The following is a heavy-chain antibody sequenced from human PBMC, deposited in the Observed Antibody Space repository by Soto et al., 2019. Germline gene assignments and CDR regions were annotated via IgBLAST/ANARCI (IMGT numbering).Heavy chain of an antibody. D-gene: IGHD3-10*01. CDR1: GYTFTSYG. J-gene: IGHJ6*02. V-gene: IGHV1-18*01. Sequence: QVQLVQSGAEVKKPGASVKVSCKASGYTFTSYGISWVRQAPGQGLEWMGWISAYNGNTNYAQKLQGRVTMTTDTSTSTASMELGGRRADDTAVYYCARVNSEARGGFGELVYYYYYGMDVWGQGTTVTVSS. CDR3: ARVNSEARGGFGELVYYYYYGMDV. CDR2: ISAYNGNT.